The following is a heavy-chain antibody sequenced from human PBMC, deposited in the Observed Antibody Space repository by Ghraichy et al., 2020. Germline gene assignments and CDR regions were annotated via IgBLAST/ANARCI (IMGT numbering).Heavy chain of an antibody. CDR3: ARNEIVVVPALYNWFDP. CDR1: GGSISSYY. Sequence: SETLSLTCTVSGGSISSYYWSWIRQPPGKGLEWIGYIYYSGSTNYNPSLKSRVTISVDTSKNQFSLKLSSVTAADTAVDYCARNEIVVVPALYNWFDPWGQGTLVTVSS. V-gene: IGHV4-59*01. J-gene: IGHJ5*02. CDR2: IYYSGST. D-gene: IGHD2-2*01.